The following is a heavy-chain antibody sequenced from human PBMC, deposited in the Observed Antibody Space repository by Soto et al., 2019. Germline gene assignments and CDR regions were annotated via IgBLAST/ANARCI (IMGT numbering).Heavy chain of an antibody. V-gene: IGHV1-18*01. Sequence: QVQLVQSGAEVKKPRASVKVSCKASGYTFTSYGISWVRQAPGQGLEWMGWISAYNGNTNYAQKLQGRVTMTTDTATSKDYKELKSLRSDDTAVYYFARDRGYYDFSSSYQDAFDIWGQGTMVTVSS. CDR1: GYTFTSYG. J-gene: IGHJ3*02. CDR2: ISAYNGNT. D-gene: IGHD3-3*01. CDR3: ARDRGYYDFSSSYQDAFDI.